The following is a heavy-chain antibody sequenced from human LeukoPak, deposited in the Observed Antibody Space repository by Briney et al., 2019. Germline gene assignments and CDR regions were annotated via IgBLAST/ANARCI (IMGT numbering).Heavy chain of an antibody. CDR2: ISYDGSNK. Sequence: GGSLRLSCAASGFTFSSYAMHWVRQAPGKGLEWVAVISYDGSNKYYADSVKGRFTISRDNSKNTLYLQMNSLRAEDTAVYYSARDRSRATVSMFDYWGQGTLVTVSS. CDR3: ARDRSRATVSMFDY. CDR1: GFTFSSYA. J-gene: IGHJ4*02. D-gene: IGHD4-4*01. V-gene: IGHV3-30-3*01.